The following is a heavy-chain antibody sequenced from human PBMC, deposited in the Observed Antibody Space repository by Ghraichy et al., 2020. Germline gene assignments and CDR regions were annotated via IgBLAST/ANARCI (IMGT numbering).Heavy chain of an antibody. CDR1: GFTFSSYA. V-gene: IGHV3-30*04. J-gene: IGHJ6*03. CDR2: ISYDGSNK. D-gene: IGHD3-3*01. CDR3: AREGHYDFWSGYYMDYYYYYMDV. Sequence: GGSLRLSCAASGFTFSSYAMHWVRQAPGKGLEWVAVISYDGSNKYYADSVKGRFTISRDNSKNTLYLQMNSLRAEDTAVYYCAREGHYDFWSGYYMDYYYYYMDVWGKGTTVTVSS.